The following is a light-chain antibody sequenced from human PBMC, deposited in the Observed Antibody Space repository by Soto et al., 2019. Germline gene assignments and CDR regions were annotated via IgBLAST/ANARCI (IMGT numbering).Light chain of an antibody. CDR3: QQSYNTPWT. CDR1: QSVGSY. J-gene: IGKJ1*01. CDR2: DAS. Sequence: EIVVTQSPTTMSLSPGARATLSCRASQSVGSYLAWYQQKPGQAPRLLIYDASNRATGIPARFSGSGSGTDFTLTISSLQPEDFATYFCQQSYNTPWTFGQGTKVDI. V-gene: IGKV3-11*01.